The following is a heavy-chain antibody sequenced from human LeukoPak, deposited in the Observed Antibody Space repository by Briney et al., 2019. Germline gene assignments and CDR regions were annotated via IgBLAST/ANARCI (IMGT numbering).Heavy chain of an antibody. D-gene: IGHD4-23*01. J-gene: IGHJ5*02. V-gene: IGHV1-8*01. CDR2: MNPNTGNT. Sequence: GASVKVFCKASGYTFTSYDLNWVRQATGQGLEWMGWMNPNTGNTGYAQKFQGRVTMTRDTSISTAYMELSSLRSEDTAVYFCARDYGGNSGLFDPWGQGTLVTVSS. CDR1: GYTFTSYD. CDR3: ARDYGGNSGLFDP.